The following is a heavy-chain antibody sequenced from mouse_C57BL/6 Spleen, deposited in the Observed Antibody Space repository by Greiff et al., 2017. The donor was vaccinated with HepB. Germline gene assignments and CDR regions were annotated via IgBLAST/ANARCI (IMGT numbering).Heavy chain of an antibody. D-gene: IGHD2-3*01. CDR2: ISYSGST. Sequence: EVQLVESGPGMVKPSQSLSLTCTVTGYSITSGYDWHWIRHFPGNKLEWMGYISYSGSTNYNPSLKSRISITHDTSKNHFFLKLNSVTTEDTATYYCARVSYDGYYAWFAYWGQGTLVTVSA. J-gene: IGHJ3*01. CDR1: GYSITSGYD. V-gene: IGHV3-1*01. CDR3: ARVSYDGYYAWFAY.